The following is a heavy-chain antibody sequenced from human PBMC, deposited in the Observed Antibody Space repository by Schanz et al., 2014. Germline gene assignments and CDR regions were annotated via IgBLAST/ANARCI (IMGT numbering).Heavy chain of an antibody. Sequence: QVQLVQSGAEVKKPGASVKVSCKASGYTFTSHGINWVRQAPGQGLEWLGWMNPNSGNPGFAQKFRGRVTMTTDTSTSTSYMELTSLRFDDTAVYYCARDFSAYVGNYFDYWGQGTLVTVSS. V-gene: IGHV1-18*01. CDR1: GYTFTSHG. D-gene: IGHD5-12*01. J-gene: IGHJ4*02. CDR3: ARDFSAYVGNYFDY. CDR2: MNPNSGNP.